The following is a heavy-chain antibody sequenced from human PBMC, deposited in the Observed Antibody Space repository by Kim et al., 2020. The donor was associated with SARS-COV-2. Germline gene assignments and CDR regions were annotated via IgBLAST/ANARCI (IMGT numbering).Heavy chain of an antibody. V-gene: IGHV4-34*01. CDR3: ARGSDYVWGSYRPRRYNWFDP. J-gene: IGHJ5*02. CDR2: INHSGST. D-gene: IGHD3-16*02. CDR1: GGSFSGYY. Sequence: SETLSLTCAVYGGSFSGYYWSWIRQPPGKGLEWIGEINHSGSTNYNPSLKSRVTISVDTSKNQFSLKLSSVTAADTAVYYCARGSDYVWGSYRPRRYNWFDPWGQGTLVTVSS.